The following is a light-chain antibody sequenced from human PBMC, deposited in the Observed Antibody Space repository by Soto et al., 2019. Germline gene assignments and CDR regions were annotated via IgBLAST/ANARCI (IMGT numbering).Light chain of an antibody. V-gene: IGKV3-11*01. J-gene: IGKJ3*01. CDR2: DAS. CDR3: QQCYRWPVT. Sequence: DIVLTQSPDTLSLSPGERAIFSCRASQDIGSSLAWYQHKPGQAPRLLIYDASKRATGIPARFSGSGSGTDVTLTFSSLEPEAFAVYFCQQCYRWPVTFGPGTKVDIK. CDR1: QDIGSS.